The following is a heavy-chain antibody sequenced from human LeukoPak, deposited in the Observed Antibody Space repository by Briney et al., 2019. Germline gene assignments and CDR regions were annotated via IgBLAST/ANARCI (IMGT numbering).Heavy chain of an antibody. CDR3: AKDSGSSWSPNY. J-gene: IGHJ4*02. V-gene: IGHV3-23*01. CDR1: GFTFSSYA. Sequence: GGSLRLSCAASGFTFSSYAMSWVRRAPGKGLEWVSAISGSGGSTYYADSVKGRFTISRDNSKNTLYLQMNSLRAEDTAVYYCAKDSGSSWSPNYWGQGTLVTVSS. D-gene: IGHD6-13*01. CDR2: ISGSGGST.